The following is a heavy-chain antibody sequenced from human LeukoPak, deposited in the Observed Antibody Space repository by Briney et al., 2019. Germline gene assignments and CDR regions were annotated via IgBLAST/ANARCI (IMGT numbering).Heavy chain of an antibody. CDR3: ARDRLHCSGGSCYSQLFDY. D-gene: IGHD2-15*01. CDR2: ISYDGSIK. Sequence: GGSLRLSCVASACTFSDYGMLWVRQAPGKGLKWVAVISYDGSIKYYADSVKGRFTISRDSSKKTLYLQMNSLRAEDTAVYYCARDRLHCSGGSCYSQLFDYWGQGTLVTVSS. J-gene: IGHJ4*02. V-gene: IGHV3-30*03. CDR1: ACTFSDYG.